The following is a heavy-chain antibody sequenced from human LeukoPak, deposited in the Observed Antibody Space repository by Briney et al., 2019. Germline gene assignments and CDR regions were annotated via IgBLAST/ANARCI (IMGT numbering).Heavy chain of an antibody. V-gene: IGHV4-34*01. Sequence: KPSETLSLTCAVYGGSFSGYHWSWIRQPPGKGLEWIGEINHSGSTNYNPSLKSRVTISVDTSKNQFSLKLSSVTAADTAVYYCARGYGDFRVEGRYFHSWGQGTLVTVSS. CDR1: GGSFSGYH. D-gene: IGHD4-17*01. J-gene: IGHJ4*02. CDR2: INHSGST. CDR3: ARGYGDFRVEGRYFHS.